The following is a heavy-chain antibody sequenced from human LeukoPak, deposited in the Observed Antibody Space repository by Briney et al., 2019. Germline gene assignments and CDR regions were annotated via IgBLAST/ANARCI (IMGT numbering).Heavy chain of an antibody. V-gene: IGHV3-30*02. D-gene: IGHD2-8*01. J-gene: IGHJ6*02. CDR2: IWYDGSYK. Sequence: GGSLRLSCAASGFTFSNCGMHWVRQAPGKGLEWVAAIWYDGSYKYYADSVKGRFTISRDNSKNTLYLQMNSLRAEDTAVYYCAKDLGCGLWCMTLYYYYYGMDVWGQGTTVTVS. CDR1: GFTFSNCG. CDR3: AKDLGCGLWCMTLYYYYYGMDV.